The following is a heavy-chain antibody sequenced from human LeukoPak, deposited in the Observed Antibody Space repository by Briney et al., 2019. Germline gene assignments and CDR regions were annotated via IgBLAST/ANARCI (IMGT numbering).Heavy chain of an antibody. J-gene: IGHJ4*02. Sequence: ASVKVSCKASGYTFTGYYMHWVRQAPGQGLEWMGWINPNSGGTNYAQKFQGWVTMTRDTSISTAYMELSRLRSDDTAVYYCARGAEIYSSSWYRYWGQGTLVTVSS. V-gene: IGHV1-2*04. CDR3: ARGAEIYSSSWYRY. CDR2: INPNSGGT. D-gene: IGHD6-13*01. CDR1: GYTFTGYY.